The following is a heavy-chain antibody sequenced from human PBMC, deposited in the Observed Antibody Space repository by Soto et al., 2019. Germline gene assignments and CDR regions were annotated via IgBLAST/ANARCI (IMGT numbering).Heavy chain of an antibody. J-gene: IGHJ4*02. CDR3: VRDRATYTSSQLGY. CDR1: GFNLSSYW. CDR2: INSDGSST. D-gene: IGHD6-13*01. V-gene: IGHV3-74*01. Sequence: GSLRLSCAASGFNLSSYWMHWVRQDPEKGLVWVSRINSDGSSTRYADSVKGRFTISRDNAKNTLYLQMNSLRAEDTAMYYCVRDRATYTSSQLGYWGQGTPVTVSS.